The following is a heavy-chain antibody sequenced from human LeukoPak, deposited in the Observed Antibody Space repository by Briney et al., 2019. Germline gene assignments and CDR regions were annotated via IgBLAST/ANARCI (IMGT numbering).Heavy chain of an antibody. D-gene: IGHD6-19*01. J-gene: IGHJ4*02. CDR3: ARGGSSGWRTPNDDY. V-gene: IGHV1-18*01. Sequence: GASVKVSCKASSYSFNRYGISWVRQAPGQGLEWMGWISGYNGNTNYAQKFLGRVSMTADTSTSTAYMELRSLKSDDTAVYYCARGGSSGWRTPNDDYWGQGTLVTVSS. CDR1: SYSFNRYG. CDR2: ISGYNGNT.